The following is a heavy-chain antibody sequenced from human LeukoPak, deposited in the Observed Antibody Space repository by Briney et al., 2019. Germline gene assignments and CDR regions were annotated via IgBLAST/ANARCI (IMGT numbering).Heavy chain of an antibody. J-gene: IGHJ4*02. CDR3: ARERVTMRTEDY. CDR2: IYTSGST. Sequence: PSETLSLTCTVSGGSTSSYYWSWIRQPPGKGLEWIGYIYTSGSTNYNPSLKSRVTISVDTSKNQFSLKLSSVTAADTAVYCCARERVTMRTEDYWGQGTLVTVSS. D-gene: IGHD3-22*01. CDR1: GGSTSSYY. V-gene: IGHV4-4*09.